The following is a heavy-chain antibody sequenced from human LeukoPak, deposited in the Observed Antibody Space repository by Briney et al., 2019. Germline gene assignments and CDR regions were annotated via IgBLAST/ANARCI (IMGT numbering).Heavy chain of an antibody. CDR1: GFTLMIYL. CDR3: ARVSETSSSWYTTYFYYSGMDV. V-gene: IGHV3-74*01. CDR2: INSDESST. Sequence: GGSLRLSCAAPGFTLMIYLMHCVRPAPGKGLVCVSHINSDESSTNYAHSVKSRLTISRDNAKNTLYLQMNSLRAEDTAVYYCARVSETSSSWYTTYFYYSGMDVWGQGTTVTVSS. J-gene: IGHJ6*02. D-gene: IGHD6-13*01.